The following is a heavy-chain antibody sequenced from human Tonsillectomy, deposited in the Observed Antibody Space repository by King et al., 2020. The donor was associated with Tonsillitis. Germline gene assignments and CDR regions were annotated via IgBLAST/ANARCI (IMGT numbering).Heavy chain of an antibody. J-gene: IGHJ4*02. D-gene: IGHD3-10*01. CDR1: GFTFSSYA. V-gene: IGHV3-23*03. CDR3: AKDVDGSGNYNY. CDR2: IYSGGSST. Sequence: VQLVESGGGLVQPGGSLRLSCAASGFTFSSYAMSWVRQAPGKGLEWVSVIYSGGSSTYYADSVKGRFTISRDNSKNTLYLQMNSLRAEDTAVYYCAKDVDGSGNYNYWGQGTLVTVSS.